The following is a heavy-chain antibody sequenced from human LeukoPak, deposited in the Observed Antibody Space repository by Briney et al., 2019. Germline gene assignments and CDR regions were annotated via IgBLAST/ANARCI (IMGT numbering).Heavy chain of an antibody. Sequence: SETLSLTCTVSGGSISSGGYYWSWIRQHPGKGLEWIGDIYYRGSTYYNTCLKRRFTISVDTSKNQFSLKLSSVTAADTAVCYCARGLGRGVDYWGQGTLVTVSS. CDR3: ARGLGRGVDY. V-gene: IGHV4-31*03. CDR1: GGSISSGGYY. D-gene: IGHD1-26*01. J-gene: IGHJ4*02. CDR2: IYYRGST.